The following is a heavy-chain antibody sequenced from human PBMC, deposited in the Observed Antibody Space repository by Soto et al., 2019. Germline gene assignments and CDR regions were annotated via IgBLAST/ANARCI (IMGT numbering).Heavy chain of an antibody. D-gene: IGHD1-26*01. CDR3: ARDPVGATTGY. CDR2: FYSGGST. CDR1: GFTVRSNH. V-gene: IGHV3-53*01. J-gene: IGHJ4*02. Sequence: EVQLVESGGGLIQPGGSLRLSCAVSGFTVRSNHMSWVRQAPGKGLEWVSVFYSGGSTYYADSVKGRFTISRDNSKNTLYLQMNSLRAEDTAVYYCARDPVGATTGYWGQGTLVTVSS.